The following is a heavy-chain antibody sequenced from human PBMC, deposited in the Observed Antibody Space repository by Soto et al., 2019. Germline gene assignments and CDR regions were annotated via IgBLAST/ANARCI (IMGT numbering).Heavy chain of an antibody. CDR3: ARMGREYYFDY. V-gene: IGHV3-7*01. J-gene: IGHJ4*02. D-gene: IGHD1-26*01. CDR2: IKQDGSEK. Sequence: EVQLVESGGGLVQPGGSLRLSCAASGFTFSSYWMSWVRQAPGKGLEWVANIKQDGSEKYYVDSVKGRFTISRDNAKNSLYLXMNSLXAXXTAVYYCARMGREYYFDYWGQGTLVTVSS. CDR1: GFTFSSYW.